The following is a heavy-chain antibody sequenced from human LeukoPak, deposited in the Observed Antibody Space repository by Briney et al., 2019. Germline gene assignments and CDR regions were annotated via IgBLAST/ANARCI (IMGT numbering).Heavy chain of an antibody. Sequence: GGSLRLSCAASGFTFSSYGMSWVRQAPGKGLVWVSRINSDGSSTSYADSVKGRFTISRDNAKNTLYLQMNSLRAEDTAVYYCAGLCFGELFDYWGQGTLVTVSS. CDR1: GFTFSSYG. J-gene: IGHJ4*02. CDR2: INSDGSST. CDR3: AGLCFGELFDY. V-gene: IGHV3-74*01. D-gene: IGHD3-10*01.